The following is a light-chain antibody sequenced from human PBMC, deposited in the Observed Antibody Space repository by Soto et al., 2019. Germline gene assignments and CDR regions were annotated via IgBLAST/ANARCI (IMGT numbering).Light chain of an antibody. Sequence: SQGISSALAWYQQKPGIAPELLIYATSNLQSGVPSRFSGSGSGTDFTLTISILQPADFATYYCQHYDRYSGEFGQGTKVDIK. J-gene: IGKJ1*01. CDR1: QGISSA. CDR2: ATS. V-gene: IGKV1D-8*01. CDR3: QHYDRYSGE.